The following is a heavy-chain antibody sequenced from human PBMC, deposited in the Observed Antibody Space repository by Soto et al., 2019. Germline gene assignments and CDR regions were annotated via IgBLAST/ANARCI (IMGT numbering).Heavy chain of an antibody. Sequence: EVQLLESGGGLVQPGGSLRLSCAASGFTFSSYAMKWVRQAPGKGLEWVSLIGESGTPTYYADSVKGRFTISRDNSGNTLFVEMYSLRAEDTAVYYCARYIPGVRYYGMDVGGQGTTVTVSS. J-gene: IGHJ6*02. CDR2: IGESGTPT. D-gene: IGHD5-18*01. V-gene: IGHV3-23*01. CDR1: GFTFSSYA. CDR3: ARYIPGVRYYGMDV.